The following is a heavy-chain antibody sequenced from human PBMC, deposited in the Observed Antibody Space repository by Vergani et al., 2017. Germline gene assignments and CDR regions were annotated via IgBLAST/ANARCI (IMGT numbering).Heavy chain of an antibody. Sequence: EVELVQSGPEMRKPGESLKISCKGSEYSFGNYWIGWVRQMPGKGLEWMGIIYPADSDTRYSPSFQGQVTISADKSISTAFLQWDSLKDSDTALYYCARHTTYTASWGQGTLVTVSS. J-gene: IGHJ5*02. CDR2: IYPADSDT. V-gene: IGHV5-51*01. D-gene: IGHD1-1*01. CDR1: EYSFGNYW. CDR3: ARHTTYTAS.